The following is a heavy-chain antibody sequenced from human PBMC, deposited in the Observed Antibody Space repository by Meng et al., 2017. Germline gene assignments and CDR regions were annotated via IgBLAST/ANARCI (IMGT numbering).Heavy chain of an antibody. D-gene: IGHD3-22*01. CDR2: IYTSGST. V-gene: IGHV4-61*02. CDR1: GGSISSGSYY. J-gene: IGHJ3*02. Sequence: SETLSLTCTVSGGSISSGSYYWSWIRQPAGKGLEWIGRIYTSGSTNYNPSLKSRVTISVDTSKNQFYLKLSSVTAADTAVYYCARDGGYDSSGYYPDHDAFDIWGQGTMVTVSS. CDR3: ARDGGYDSSGYYPDHDAFDI.